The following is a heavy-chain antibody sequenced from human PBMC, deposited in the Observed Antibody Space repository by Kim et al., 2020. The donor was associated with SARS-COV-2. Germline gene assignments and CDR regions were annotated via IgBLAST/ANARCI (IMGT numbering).Heavy chain of an antibody. Sequence: SETLSLTCTVSGGSISSYYWSWIRQPPVKGPEWIGYIFYTGSTTYNPSLKSRVTISVDASKNQFSLKLSSLTAADTAVYYCARGSSGYRATLDYWGQGTLVTVSS. CDR2: IFYTGST. J-gene: IGHJ4*02. V-gene: IGHV4-59*01. CDR1: GGSISSYY. CDR3: ARGSSGYRATLDY. D-gene: IGHD2-2*02.